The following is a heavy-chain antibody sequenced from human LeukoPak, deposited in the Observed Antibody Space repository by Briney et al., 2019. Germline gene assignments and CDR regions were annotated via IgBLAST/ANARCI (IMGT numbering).Heavy chain of an antibody. CDR1: GFTFSSYS. CDR2: ISSSSGYI. Sequence: GGSLRLSCAASGFTFSSYSMNWVRQAPGKGLEWVSSISSSSGYIYYADSVKGRFTISRDNAKNSLYLQMNSLRAEDTAVYYCARDPRAYYYGSGSYEPSDYWGQGTLVTVSS. J-gene: IGHJ4*02. D-gene: IGHD3-10*01. V-gene: IGHV3-21*01. CDR3: ARDPRAYYYGSGSYEPSDY.